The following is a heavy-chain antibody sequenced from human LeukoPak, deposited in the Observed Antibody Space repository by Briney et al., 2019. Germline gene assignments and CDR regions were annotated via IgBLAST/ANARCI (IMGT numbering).Heavy chain of an antibody. J-gene: IGHJ3*02. V-gene: IGHV4-30-2*01. D-gene: IGHD6-6*01. CDR1: GGSISSGGYS. CDR3: ARTSIAARRANAFDI. Sequence: RTSETLSLTCAVSGGSISSGGYSWSWIRQPPGKGLEWIGYIYHSGSTYYNPSLKSRVTISVDRSKNQFSLKLSSVTAADTAVYYYARTSIAARRANAFDIWGQGTMVTVSS. CDR2: IYHSGST.